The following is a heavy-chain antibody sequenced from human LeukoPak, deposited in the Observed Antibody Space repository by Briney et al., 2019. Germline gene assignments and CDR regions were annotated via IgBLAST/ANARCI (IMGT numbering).Heavy chain of an antibody. CDR3: ARDRLYYDILTGQNWFDP. CDR2: IIPIFGTA. CDR1: GGTFSSYA. V-gene: IGHV1-69*01. J-gene: IGHJ5*02. D-gene: IGHD3-9*01. Sequence: GASVKVSCKASGGTFSSYAISWVRQAPGQGLEWMGGIIPIFGTANYAQKFQGRVTITADESTGTAYMELSSLRSEDTAVYYCARDRLYYDILTGQNWFDPWGQGTLVTVSS.